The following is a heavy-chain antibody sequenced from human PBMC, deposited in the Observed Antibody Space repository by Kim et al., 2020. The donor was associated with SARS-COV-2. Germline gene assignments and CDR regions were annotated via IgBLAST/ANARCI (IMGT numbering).Heavy chain of an antibody. CDR2: ISYDGSNK. Sequence: GGSLRLSCAASGFTFSSYAMHWVRQAPGKGLEWVAVISYDGSNKYYADSVKGRFTISRDNSKNTLYLQMNSLRAEDTAVYYCARGVAMVTPPFDYWGQGTLVTVSS. D-gene: IGHD5-18*01. J-gene: IGHJ4*02. V-gene: IGHV3-30*04. CDR1: GFTFSSYA. CDR3: ARGVAMVTPPFDY.